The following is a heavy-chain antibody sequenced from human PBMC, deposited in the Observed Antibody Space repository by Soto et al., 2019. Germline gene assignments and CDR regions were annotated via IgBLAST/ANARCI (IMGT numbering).Heavy chain of an antibody. Sequence: QVQLVQSGADVQKPGASVKVSCKASGYNFTSYGISWVRQATGQGLEWMGWISPHNDRTKYARRFQDRVTMTTETPTSTVYMELGSLRSDDTAVYYCARDLYYSSGRYFDHDAFDIWGQGTVVTVSS. J-gene: IGHJ3*02. CDR1: GYNFTSYG. CDR2: ISPHNDRT. V-gene: IGHV1-18*01. D-gene: IGHD6-19*01. CDR3: ARDLYYSSGRYFDHDAFDI.